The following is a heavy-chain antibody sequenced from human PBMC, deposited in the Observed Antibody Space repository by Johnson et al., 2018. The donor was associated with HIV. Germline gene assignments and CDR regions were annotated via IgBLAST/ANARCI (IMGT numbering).Heavy chain of an antibody. J-gene: IGHJ3*02. V-gene: IGHV3-23*04. CDR3: ARAPGFSRAFDI. D-gene: IGHD3-10*01. CDR1: GFAFRSYW. CDR2: ISGSGGGT. Sequence: MQLVESGGGLVQPGGSLRLSCAASGFAFRSYWMHWVRQAPGKGLEWVSGISGSGGGTYYADSVKGRFTISRDNSKNTLFLQMNSLRAEDTAVYFCARAPGFSRAFDIWGQGTMVTVSS.